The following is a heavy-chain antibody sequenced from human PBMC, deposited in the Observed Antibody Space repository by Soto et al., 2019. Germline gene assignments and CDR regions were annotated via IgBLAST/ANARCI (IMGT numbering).Heavy chain of an antibody. V-gene: IGHV4-61*01. CDR1: GGSISSNSYY. J-gene: IGHJ4*02. CDR2: IYYSGST. CDR3: ARGLGYYGSGSFPFDY. D-gene: IGHD3-10*01. Sequence: SETLFLTCTVSGGSISSNSYYWSWIRQPPGKGLEWIGYIYYSGSTNYHPSLKSRATISVDTSKNQSSLKLSSVTAADAAVYFCARGLGYYGSGSFPFDYWGQGTLVTVSS.